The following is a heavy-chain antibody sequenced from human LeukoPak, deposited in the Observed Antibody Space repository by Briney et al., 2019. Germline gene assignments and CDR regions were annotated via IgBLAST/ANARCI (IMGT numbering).Heavy chain of an antibody. CDR1: GYTFTSYG. CDR3: ATLRGYCSSTICHPDAFDI. V-gene: IGHV1-18*01. Sequence: ASVKVSCKASGYTFTSYGISWVRQAPGQGLEWMGWISAYNGNTNYAQKFQGRVTMTRDTSISTAYMELSRLRSDDTAVYYCATLRGYCSSTICHPDAFDIWGQGTMVTVSS. J-gene: IGHJ3*02. CDR2: ISAYNGNT. D-gene: IGHD2-2*01.